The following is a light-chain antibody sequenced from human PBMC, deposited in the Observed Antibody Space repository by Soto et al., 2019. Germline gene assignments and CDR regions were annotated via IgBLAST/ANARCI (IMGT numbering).Light chain of an antibody. Sequence: VLTQSPDTLSLSAGEGATLSCRASQSVAAYVAWYQQRPCQSPRLLIYDASKRATGIPARFTGSGSGRHFTLTISSLEPEDFAVYYCQQRHTWPGTFGGGTTVEIK. V-gene: IGKV3-11*02. CDR2: DAS. J-gene: IGKJ4*01. CDR3: QQRHTWPGT. CDR1: QSVAAY.